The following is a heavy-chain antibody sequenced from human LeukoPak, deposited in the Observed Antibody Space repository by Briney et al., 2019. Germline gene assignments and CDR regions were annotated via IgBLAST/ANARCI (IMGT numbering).Heavy chain of an antibody. D-gene: IGHD3-10*01. V-gene: IGHV3-11*06. CDR2: ISSSSSYT. CDR1: GFTFSDYY. Sequence: PGGSLRLSCAASGFTFSDYYMSWIRQAPGKGLEWVSCISSSSSYTNYADSVKGRFTISRDNAKNSLYLQMNSLRAEDTAVYYCARERGSGSYWGQGTLVTVSS. J-gene: IGHJ4*02. CDR3: ARERGSGSY.